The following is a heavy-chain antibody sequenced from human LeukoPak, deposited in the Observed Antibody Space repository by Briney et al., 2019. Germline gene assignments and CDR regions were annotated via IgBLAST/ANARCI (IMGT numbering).Heavy chain of an antibody. Sequence: GASVKVSCKASGYTFTSYDINWVRQATGQGLEWMGWMNPNSGNTGYAQKFQGRVTMTRNTSISTAYMELSSLRSEGTAVYYCARGNRPRGLGYYYGMDVWGQGTTVTVSS. CDR3: ARGNRPRGLGYYYGMDV. J-gene: IGHJ6*02. CDR1: GYTFTSYD. V-gene: IGHV1-8*01. D-gene: IGHD1-14*01. CDR2: MNPNSGNT.